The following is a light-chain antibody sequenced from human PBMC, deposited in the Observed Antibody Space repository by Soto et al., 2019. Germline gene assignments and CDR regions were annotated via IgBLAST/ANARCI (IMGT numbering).Light chain of an antibody. Sequence: IVLTQSPASLCLSPGERANLSCRASQSLSNTYFAWYQHKPGQGPRLLIYDASRRATGIPDRFSGSGSGTDLTLTISRLEPEDVALYYCQQYGTSPFTFGPGTRVDIK. CDR3: QQYGTSPFT. V-gene: IGKV3-20*01. CDR2: DAS. CDR1: QSLSNTY. J-gene: IGKJ3*01.